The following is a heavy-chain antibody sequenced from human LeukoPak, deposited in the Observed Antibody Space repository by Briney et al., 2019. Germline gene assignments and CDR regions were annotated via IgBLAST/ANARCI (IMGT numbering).Heavy chain of an antibody. CDR2: ISGYKGHT. CDR1: GYTFNTYG. V-gene: IGHV1-18*01. CDR3: ARAQPSQQPPVD. J-gene: IGHJ4*02. D-gene: IGHD6-13*01. Sequence: GASVKVSCKTSGYTFNTYGISWVRQAPGQGLEWMGWISGYKGHTNYTQKFQDRITMTIDTSTSTAYMELRNLKSDDTAVYYCARAQPSQQPPVDWGQGTLVTVSS.